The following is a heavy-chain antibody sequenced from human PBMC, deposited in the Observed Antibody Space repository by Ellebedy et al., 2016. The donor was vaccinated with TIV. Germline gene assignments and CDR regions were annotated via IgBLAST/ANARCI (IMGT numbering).Heavy chain of an antibody. CDR1: GGSIRSSSYY. Sequence: MPSETLSLTCTVSGGSIRSSSYYWGWLRQPPGKGLEWIGSIYYSGSTYYNPSLKSRVTISVDKSKNQFSLKLSSVNAADTAVYYCARQYYYDSSGYYYEIPWFDPWGQGTLVTVSS. CDR2: IYYSGST. V-gene: IGHV4-39*01. J-gene: IGHJ5*02. D-gene: IGHD3-22*01. CDR3: ARQYYYDSSGYYYEIPWFDP.